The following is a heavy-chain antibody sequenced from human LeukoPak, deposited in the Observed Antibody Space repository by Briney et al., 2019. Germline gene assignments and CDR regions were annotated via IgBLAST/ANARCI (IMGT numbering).Heavy chain of an antibody. J-gene: IGHJ2*01. CDR3: ARTYGSSGLGYFDL. CDR2: IYYSGST. D-gene: IGHD6-25*01. V-gene: IGHV4-59*01. Sequence: TSETLSLTCTVSGGSISSYYWSWIRQPPGKGLEWIGYIYYSGSTNYSPSLKSRLTISVDTSKNQFSLKLSSVTAADTAVYYCARTYGSSGLGYFDLWGRGTLVTVSS. CDR1: GGSISSYY.